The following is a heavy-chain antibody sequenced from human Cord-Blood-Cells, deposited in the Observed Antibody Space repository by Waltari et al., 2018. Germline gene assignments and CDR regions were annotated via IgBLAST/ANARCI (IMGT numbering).Heavy chain of an antibody. D-gene: IGHD6-6*01. Sequence: QVQLVQSGAEVKKPGASVKVSCKASGYTFTSYYMHWVRQAPGQGLEWMGIIDPRGGSTSDAQKFQGRVTMTRDTATSTVYMELSSLRSEDTAVYYCARDFSSSYYFDYWGQGTLVTVSS. CDR3: ARDFSSSYYFDY. V-gene: IGHV1-46*01. J-gene: IGHJ4*02. CDR2: IDPRGGST. CDR1: GYTFTSYY.